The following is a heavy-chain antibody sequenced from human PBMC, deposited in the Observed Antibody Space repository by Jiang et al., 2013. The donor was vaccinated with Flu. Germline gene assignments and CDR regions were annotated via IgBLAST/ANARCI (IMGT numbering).Heavy chain of an antibody. J-gene: IGHJ4*02. CDR2: ISTYSGDT. CDR1: GYRFSSFG. V-gene: IGHV1-18*01. CDR3: ARQDYSNPIDY. D-gene: IGHD4-11*01. Sequence: GAEVKKPGASVKVSCRPSGYRFSSFGVSWVRQAPGHGLEWMGRISTYSGDTNFAPKFQGRVTLTTDTSTSTVYMEMTNLRSDDSAMYYCARQDYSNPIDYWGQGTRVTVSS.